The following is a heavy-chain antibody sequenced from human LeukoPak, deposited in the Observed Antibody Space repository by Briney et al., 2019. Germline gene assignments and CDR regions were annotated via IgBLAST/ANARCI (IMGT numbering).Heavy chain of an antibody. J-gene: IGHJ3*02. CDR2: IAPGDSDT. V-gene: IGHV5-51*01. D-gene: IGHD2-2*01. CDR3: ARHAIVPAAKIGAFDI. Sequence: GASLKISCTGSGSSFTSYWSGGGRQPPGKGLGWMGIIAPGDSDTRYSPSFQGQVTISADTSTSTAYLQWSSLKASHTAMYYCARHAIVPAAKIGAFDIWGQGTMVTVSS. CDR1: GSSFTSYW.